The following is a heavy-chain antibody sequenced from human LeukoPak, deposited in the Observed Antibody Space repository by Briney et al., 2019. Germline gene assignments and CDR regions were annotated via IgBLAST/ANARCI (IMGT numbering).Heavy chain of an antibody. CDR2: IYSGGST. CDR1: GFTVSSNY. V-gene: IGHV3-53*01. J-gene: IGHJ4*02. Sequence: GGSLRLSCAASGFTVSSNYMSWVRQAPGKGLEWVSVIYSGGSTYYADSVKGRFTISRDNSKNTLYLQMNSLRAEDTAVYYCAKWALYGQWLVLWGQGTLVTVSS. CDR3: AKWALYGQWLVL. D-gene: IGHD6-19*01.